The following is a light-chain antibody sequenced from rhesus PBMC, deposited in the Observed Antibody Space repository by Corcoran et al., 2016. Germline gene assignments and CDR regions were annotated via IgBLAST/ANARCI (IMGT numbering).Light chain of an antibody. Sequence: DIQMTQSPSSLSASVVDTVTITCRASQSISFWLAWYQQKPGKAPNLLMSRASSWESGVPSMLRGSGSGTDLTFNISSMQSEDFATYYCHQYSSSHRFGQGTKVEIK. CDR3: HQYSSSHR. CDR1: QSISFW. V-gene: IGKV1-22*01. CDR2: RAS. J-gene: IGKJ2*01.